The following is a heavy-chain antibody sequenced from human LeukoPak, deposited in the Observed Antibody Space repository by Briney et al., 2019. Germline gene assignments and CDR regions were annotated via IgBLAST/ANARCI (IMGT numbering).Heavy chain of an antibody. CDR1: GFTFSDFY. CDR3: AKGNSGIAARPGFRNFDY. Sequence: GGSLRLSCAASGFTFSDFYMTWLRQSPGKGLEWGSYISNRGCTIHYADSVRARFTISRDNAEHTLYLQVNSLRPDDTAVYYCAKGNSGIAARPGFRNFDYWGQGTLVTVSS. J-gene: IGHJ4*02. CDR2: ISNRGCTI. V-gene: IGHV3-11*01. D-gene: IGHD6-6*01.